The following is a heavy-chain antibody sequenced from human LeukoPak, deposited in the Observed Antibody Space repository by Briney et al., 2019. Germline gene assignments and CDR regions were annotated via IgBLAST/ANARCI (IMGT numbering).Heavy chain of an antibody. V-gene: IGHV3-74*01. CDR1: GFTFSGYG. J-gene: IGHJ5*02. CDR3: ARGVGGDSRFDP. D-gene: IGHD1-26*01. Sequence: PGGSLRLSCAASGFTFSGYGMHWVRQAPGKGLVWVSRINSDVSSTTYADSVRGRFTISRDNAKNTLYLQMNSLRAADTAVYYCARGVGGDSRFDPWGQGTLVTVSS. CDR2: INSDVSST.